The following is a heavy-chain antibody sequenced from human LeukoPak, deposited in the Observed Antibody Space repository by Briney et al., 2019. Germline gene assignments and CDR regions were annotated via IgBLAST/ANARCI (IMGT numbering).Heavy chain of an antibody. CDR1: GFTFDDYA. V-gene: IGHV3-9*01. CDR3: AKGYSSSWLYYFDY. J-gene: IGHJ4*02. D-gene: IGHD6-13*01. Sequence: GGSLRLSCAASGFTFDDYAMHWVRQAPGKGLEWISGISWNSGSIGYADSVKGRFTISRDNAKNSLYLQMNSLRAEDTALYYCAKGYSSSWLYYFDYWGQGTLVTVSS. CDR2: ISWNSGSI.